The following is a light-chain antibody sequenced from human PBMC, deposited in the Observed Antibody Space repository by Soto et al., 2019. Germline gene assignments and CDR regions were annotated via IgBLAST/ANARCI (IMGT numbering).Light chain of an antibody. CDR2: QAS. CDR3: QQYRSYSWT. V-gene: IGKV1-5*03. J-gene: IGKJ1*01. CDR1: QSIDSW. Sequence: DLQMTQSPSTLSASVGDRVTITCRASQSIDSWLAWYQQKPGRAPKLLIYQASSLESEVPSRFSGSGSGTEFTLTISSLQPDDFATYYCQQYRSYSWTFGQGSKVEIK.